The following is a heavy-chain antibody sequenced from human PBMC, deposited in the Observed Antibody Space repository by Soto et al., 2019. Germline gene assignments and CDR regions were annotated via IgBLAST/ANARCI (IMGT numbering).Heavy chain of an antibody. J-gene: IGHJ6*02. V-gene: IGHV3-23*01. Sequence: HPGGSLRLSCAASGFTFSSYAMSWFRQAPGKGLEWVSAISGSGGSTYYADSVKGRFTISRDNSKNTLYLQMNSLRAEDTAVYYCAKADRIAARHRLTYYYSGMDVWGQGTTVTVSS. CDR3: AKADRIAARHRLTYYYSGMDV. D-gene: IGHD6-6*01. CDR2: ISGSGGST. CDR1: GFTFSSYA.